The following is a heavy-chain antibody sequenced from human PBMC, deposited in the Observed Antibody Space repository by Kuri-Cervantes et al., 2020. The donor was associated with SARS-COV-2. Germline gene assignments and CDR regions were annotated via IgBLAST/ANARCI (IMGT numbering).Heavy chain of an antibody. CDR2: INHSEST. CDR3: ARGRTVLIAARLRYYYYMDV. J-gene: IGHJ6*03. V-gene: IGHV4-39*07. D-gene: IGHD6-6*01. CDR1: CDSINSGDYF. Sequence: SCTVSCDSINSGDYFWAWIRQPPGKGLEWIGEINHSESTQYNPSLKSRVTISVDTSKNQFSLTLSSVTAADTAVYYCARGRTVLIAARLRYYYYMDVWGKGTTVTVSS.